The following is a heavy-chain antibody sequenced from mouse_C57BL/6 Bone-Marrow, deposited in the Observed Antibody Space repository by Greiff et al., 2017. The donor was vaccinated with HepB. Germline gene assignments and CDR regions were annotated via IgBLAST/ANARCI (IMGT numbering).Heavy chain of an antibody. CDR2: ISSGGDYI. J-gene: IGHJ2*01. D-gene: IGHD1-1*01. Sequence: EVKLVESGEGLVKPGGSLKLSCAASGFTFSSYAMSWVRQTPEKRLEWVAYISSGGDYIYYADTVKGRFTISRDDSESMLYLQMNNLKTEDTAMYYCVRHEGYGTGFDYWGQGTTLTVSS. CDR1: GFTFSSYA. V-gene: IGHV5S21*01. CDR3: VRHEGYGTGFDY.